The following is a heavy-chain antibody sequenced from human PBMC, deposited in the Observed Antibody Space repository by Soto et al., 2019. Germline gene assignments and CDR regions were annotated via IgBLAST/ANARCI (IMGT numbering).Heavy chain of an antibody. D-gene: IGHD2-15*01. J-gene: IGHJ3*02. Sequence: QVQLVQSGAEVKKPGASVKVSCKASGYTFTSYGISWVRQAPGQGLEWMGWISAYNGNTNYAQKLQGRVTMTTDTSTSTAYMELRSLRSDDTAVYYCARDAAAGYCSGGSCNYEIDAFDIWGQETMVTVSS. CDR3: ARDAAAGYCSGGSCNYEIDAFDI. V-gene: IGHV1-18*01. CDR1: GYTFTSYG. CDR2: ISAYNGNT.